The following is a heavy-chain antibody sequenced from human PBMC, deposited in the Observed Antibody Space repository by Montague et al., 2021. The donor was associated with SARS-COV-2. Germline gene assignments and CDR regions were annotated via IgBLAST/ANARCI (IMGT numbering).Heavy chain of an antibody. CDR2: VCYGGST. CDR1: SDSISSRSYC. CDR3: ARRRDRSTVVSPAVCDA. V-gene: IGHV4-39*01. Sequence: SETLSLTCTVSSDSISSRSYCWAWIRQPPGKGLEWIGNVCYGGSTYYNLSLKSRVTMSLETSKRQFSLTLYSVTVADTAVYYCARRRDRSTVVSPAVCDAWGQGTMVSVSS. J-gene: IGHJ3*01. D-gene: IGHD4-23*01.